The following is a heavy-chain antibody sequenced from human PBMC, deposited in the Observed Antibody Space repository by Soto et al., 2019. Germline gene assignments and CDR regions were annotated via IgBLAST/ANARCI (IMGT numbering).Heavy chain of an antibody. V-gene: IGHV1-58*01. J-gene: IGHJ4*02. CDR1: GFTFTSSA. D-gene: IGHD3-10*01. CDR2: IVVGSGNT. CDR3: AAAPAYGSRSYEGNCES. Sequence: SVKVSCKASGFTFTSSAVQWVRQARGQRLEWIGWIVVGSGNTNYAQKFQERVTITRDMSTSTAYMELSSLRSEDTAVYYCAAAPAYGSRSYEGNCESWGKGNRVSVSS.